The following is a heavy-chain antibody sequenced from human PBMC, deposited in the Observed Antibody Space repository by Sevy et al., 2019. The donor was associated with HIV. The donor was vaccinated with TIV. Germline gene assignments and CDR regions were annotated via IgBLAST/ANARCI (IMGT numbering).Heavy chain of an antibody. J-gene: IGHJ4*02. D-gene: IGHD3-10*01. Sequence: SQTLSLTCAISGDSVSSNSAAWNWIRQSPSRGLESLGRTYFRSKWYNDYAISVKGRMSISPDTSKNRFSLQLNSVTPEDTAVYYCARDQILYYGSGSFDYWGQGTLVTVSS. CDR1: GDSVSSNSAA. CDR2: TYFRSKWYN. V-gene: IGHV6-1*01. CDR3: ARDQILYYGSGSFDY.